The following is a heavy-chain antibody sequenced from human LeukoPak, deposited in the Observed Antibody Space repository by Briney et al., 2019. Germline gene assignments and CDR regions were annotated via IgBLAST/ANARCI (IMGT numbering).Heavy chain of an antibody. V-gene: IGHV1-18*01. CDR1: NYTFTSFG. Sequence: ASVKVSCKASNYTFTSFGITWVRQAPGQGLEWVGWINPYNGNTNYAQKFQARVTMTTDTSTRTAYMELRSLTSDDTAVYYCARGRGTYYGDYFDYWGQGTLVTVSS. CDR3: ARGRGTYYGDYFDY. D-gene: IGHD1-26*01. J-gene: IGHJ4*02. CDR2: INPYNGNT.